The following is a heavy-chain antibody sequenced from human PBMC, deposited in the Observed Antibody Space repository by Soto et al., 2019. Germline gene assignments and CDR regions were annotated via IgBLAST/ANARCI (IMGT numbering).Heavy chain of an antibody. D-gene: IGHD2-8*01. J-gene: IGHJ4*02. CDR3: ASLCAKRWLQLMDRYFDY. CDR1: GFTFSSYA. V-gene: IGHV3-30-3*01. Sequence: QVQLVESGGGVVQPGRSLRLSCAASGFTFSSYAMHWVRQAPGKGLEWVAVISYDGSNKYYADSVKGRFTISRDNSKNTLYLQMNSRRAEDTAVYYCASLCAKRWLQLMDRYFDYWGQGTLVTVSS. CDR2: ISYDGSNK.